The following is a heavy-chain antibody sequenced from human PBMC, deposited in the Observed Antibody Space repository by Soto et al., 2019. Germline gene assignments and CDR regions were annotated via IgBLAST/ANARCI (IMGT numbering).Heavy chain of an antibody. CDR2: MRSKANKYAT. CDR1: GFTFSDSG. Sequence: LRLSCAASGFTFSDSGMHWARQAPGKGLEWVGRMRSKANKYATAYAASVKGRFTVSRDDSRNTVYLQMNSLKTEDTAVYYCTRSTGTGTDYWGQGTLVTVSS. CDR3: TRSTGTGTDY. D-gene: IGHD1-1*01. J-gene: IGHJ4*02. V-gene: IGHV3-73*01.